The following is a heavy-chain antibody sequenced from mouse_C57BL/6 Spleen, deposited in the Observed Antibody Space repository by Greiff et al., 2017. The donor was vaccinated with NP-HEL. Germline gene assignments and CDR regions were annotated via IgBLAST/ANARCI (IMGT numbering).Heavy chain of an antibody. V-gene: IGHV5-6*01. CDR2: ISSGGSYT. CDR1: GFTFSSYG. J-gene: IGHJ2*01. Sequence: EVHLVESGGDLVKPGGSLKLSCAASGFTFSSYGMSWVRQTPDKRLEWVATISSGGSYTYYPDSVKGRFTISRDNAKNTLYLQMSSLKSEDTAMYYCARRGLRGEYYFDYWGQGTTLTVSS. D-gene: IGHD2-4*01. CDR3: ARRGLRGEYYFDY.